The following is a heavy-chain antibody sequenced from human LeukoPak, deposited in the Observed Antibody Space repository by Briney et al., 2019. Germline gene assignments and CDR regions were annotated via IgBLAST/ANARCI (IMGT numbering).Heavy chain of an antibody. J-gene: IGHJ4*02. CDR2: IMPMFATT. CDR1: GGIFSTYA. D-gene: IGHD2-2*02. V-gene: IGHV1-69*06. CDR3: CYTPDF. Sequence: SVKVSCKASGGIFSTYAISWVRQAPGQGLEWMGGIMPMFATTNYAQRFQDRVTITADKATTTAYYCARGVRFVADCPSNTCYTPDFWGQGTLVTVSS.